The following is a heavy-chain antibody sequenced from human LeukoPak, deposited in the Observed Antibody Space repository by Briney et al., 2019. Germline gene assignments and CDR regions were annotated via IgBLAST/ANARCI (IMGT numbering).Heavy chain of an antibody. V-gene: IGHV4-39*07. Sequence: PSETLSLTCTVSGGSVSSSRYYWGWIRQPPGEGQEWIGSIYYSGSTYYNPSLKSRVTISVDTSKNQFSLKLSSVTAADTAVYYCARSLIVVVTAISYFDYWGQGTLVTVSS. J-gene: IGHJ4*02. CDR3: ARSLIVVVTAISYFDY. CDR2: IYYSGST. CDR1: GGSVSSSRYY. D-gene: IGHD2-21*02.